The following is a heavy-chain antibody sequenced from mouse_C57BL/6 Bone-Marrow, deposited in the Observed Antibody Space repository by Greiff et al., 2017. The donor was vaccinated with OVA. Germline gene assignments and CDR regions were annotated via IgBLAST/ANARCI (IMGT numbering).Heavy chain of an antibody. CDR1: GFTFSSYG. Sequence: EVQGVESGGDLVKPGGSLKLSCAASGFTFSSYGMSWVRQTPDKRLEWVATISSGGSYTYYPDSVKGRFTISRDNAKNTLYLQMSSLKSEDTAMYYCARDPDWFAYWGQGTLVTVSA. CDR2: ISSGGSYT. V-gene: IGHV5-6*01. J-gene: IGHJ3*01. CDR3: ARDPDWFAY.